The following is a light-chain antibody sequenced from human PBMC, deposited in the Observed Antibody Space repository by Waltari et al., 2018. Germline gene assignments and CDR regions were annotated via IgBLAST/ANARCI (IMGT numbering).Light chain of an antibody. V-gene: IGKV1-NL1*01. J-gene: IGKJ1*01. CDR3: KQFSGILWT. CDR2: AAS. Sequence: DIQMTQSPSSLSASVGDQVTITCRASQDIRNALAWYQKKPGKAPKLLLYAASRLESGVPSRFSGSGSGTDYTITITGLQPEDSATYYCKQFSGILWTFGQGTKVEIK. CDR1: QDIRNA.